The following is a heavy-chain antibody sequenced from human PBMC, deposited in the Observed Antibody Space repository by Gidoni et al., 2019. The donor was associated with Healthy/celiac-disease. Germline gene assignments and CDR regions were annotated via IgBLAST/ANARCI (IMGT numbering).Heavy chain of an antibody. D-gene: IGHD3-3*01. CDR1: GGSFSGYY. CDR2: INHSGST. Sequence: QVQLQPRGAGLLKPSEPLSLTCAVYGGSFSGYYWSWIRQPPGKGLEWIGEINHSGSTNYNPSLKSRVTISVDTSKNQFSLKLSSVTAADTAVYYCARTIFGVDDYWGQGTLVTVSS. CDR3: ARTIFGVDDY. J-gene: IGHJ4*02. V-gene: IGHV4-34*01.